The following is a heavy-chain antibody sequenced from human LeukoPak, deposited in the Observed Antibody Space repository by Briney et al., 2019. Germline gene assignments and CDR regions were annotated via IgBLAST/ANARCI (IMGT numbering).Heavy chain of an antibody. CDR3: ARVYARYCSGGSCYSWLGY. J-gene: IGHJ4*02. Sequence: ASVKVSCTASGYTFTGYYMHWVRQAPGQGLEWMGWINPNSGGTNYAQKFQGRVTMTRDTPISTAYMELSRLRSDDTAVYYCARVYARYCSGGSCYSWLGYWGQGTLVTVSS. V-gene: IGHV1-2*02. CDR1: GYTFTGYY. D-gene: IGHD2-15*01. CDR2: INPNSGGT.